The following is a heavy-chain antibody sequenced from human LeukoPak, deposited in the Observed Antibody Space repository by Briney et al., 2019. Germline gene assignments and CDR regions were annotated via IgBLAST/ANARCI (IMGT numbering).Heavy chain of an antibody. D-gene: IGHD1-7*01. J-gene: IGHJ2*01. CDR2: ISYDGSNK. V-gene: IGHV3-30*18. CDR3: AKIGGTTVGHWYLDL. Sequence: QPGRSLRLSCAASGFTFSSYGMHWVRQAPGKGLEWVAVISYDGSNKYYADSVKGRFTISRDNSKNTLYLQMNSLRAEDTAVYYCAKIGGTTVGHWYLDLWGRGTLVTVSS. CDR1: GFTFSSYG.